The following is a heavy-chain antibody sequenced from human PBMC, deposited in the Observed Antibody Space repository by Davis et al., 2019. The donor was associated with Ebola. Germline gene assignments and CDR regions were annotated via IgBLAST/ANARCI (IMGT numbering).Heavy chain of an antibody. CDR3: AKPPRSGDYYFDY. CDR1: GFTFSSYG. Sequence: GESLKISCAASGFTFSSYGMHWVRQAPGKGLEWVAVISYDGSNKYYADSVKGRFTISRDNSKNTLYLQMNSLRAEDTAVYYCAKPPRSGDYYFDYWGQGTLVTVSS. J-gene: IGHJ4*02. D-gene: IGHD3-10*01. CDR2: ISYDGSNK. V-gene: IGHV3-30*18.